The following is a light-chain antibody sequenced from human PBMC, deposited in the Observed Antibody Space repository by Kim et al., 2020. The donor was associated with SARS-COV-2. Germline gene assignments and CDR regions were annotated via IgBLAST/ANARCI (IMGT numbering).Light chain of an antibody. Sequence: QSALTQPPSASGYPGQSVAISCTGTSSDVGGYNSVSWYQHYPDKAPKLIIYEVTKRPSGVPDRFSGSKSGNTASLTVSGLQAEDEADYYCSSYASGDNLVFGGGTKVTVL. CDR3: SSYASGDNLV. V-gene: IGLV2-8*01. J-gene: IGLJ3*02. CDR1: SSDVGGYNS. CDR2: EVT.